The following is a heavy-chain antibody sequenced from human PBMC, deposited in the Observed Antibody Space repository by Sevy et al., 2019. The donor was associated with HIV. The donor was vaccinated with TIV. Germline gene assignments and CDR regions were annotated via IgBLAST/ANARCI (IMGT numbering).Heavy chain of an antibody. Sequence: ASVKVSCKASGGTFSSYAISWVRQAPGQGLEWMGRIIPIFGTANYAQKFQGRVTITADESTSTAYMELSSLRSEDTAVYYCARIWEVGGGDSLDAFDIWGQGTMVTVSS. D-gene: IGHD2-21*02. J-gene: IGHJ3*02. CDR2: IIPIFGTA. V-gene: IGHV1-69*13. CDR3: ARIWEVGGGDSLDAFDI. CDR1: GGTFSSYA.